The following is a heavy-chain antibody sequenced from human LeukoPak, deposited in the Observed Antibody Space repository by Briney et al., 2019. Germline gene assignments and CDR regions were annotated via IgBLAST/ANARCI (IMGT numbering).Heavy chain of an antibody. Sequence: ASVKVSCKASGYTFTGYYMHWVRQAPGQGLEWMGWINPNSGGTNYAQKFQGRVTMTRDTSISTAYMELSRLRSDDTAVYYCARAHLITDFFDYWGQGTLVTVSS. D-gene: IGHD1-20*01. CDR3: ARAHLITDFFDY. V-gene: IGHV1-2*02. CDR1: GYTFTGYY. CDR2: INPNSGGT. J-gene: IGHJ4*02.